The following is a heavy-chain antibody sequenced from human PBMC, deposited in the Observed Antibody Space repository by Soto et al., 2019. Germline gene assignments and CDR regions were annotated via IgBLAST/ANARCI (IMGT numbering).Heavy chain of an antibody. CDR3: ARVNGDAPPRGMDV. V-gene: IGHV1-2*04. CDR1: GYTFTDYY. Sequence: ASVKVSCKASGYTFTDYYMHCVRQAPGQGLEWMGRINPKSGDTKYAEKFQAWVTMTRDTSISTAYMEVTRLRSDDTAVYYCARVNGDAPPRGMDVWGQGTTVTVSS. D-gene: IGHD2-21*02. CDR2: INPKSGDT. J-gene: IGHJ6*02.